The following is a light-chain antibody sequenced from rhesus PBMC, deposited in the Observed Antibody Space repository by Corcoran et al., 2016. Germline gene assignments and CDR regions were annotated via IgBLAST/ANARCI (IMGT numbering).Light chain of an antibody. V-gene: IGKV1-28*02. CDR2: AAT. CDR1: QGISSS. CDR3: QQYKSFPPWT. J-gene: IGKJ1*01. Sequence: DIQMTQSPSSLSASVGDTVTITCRASQGISSSLNWFQQKPGKAPKLQIYAATTLQSGVPSRFSGSGSGTDFTLTISSLQPEDFATYYCQQYKSFPPWTFGQGTTVEIK.